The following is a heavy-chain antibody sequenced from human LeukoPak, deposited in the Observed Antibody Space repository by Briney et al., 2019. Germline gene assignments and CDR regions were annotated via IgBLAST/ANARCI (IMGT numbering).Heavy chain of an antibody. CDR1: RGSISSYY. Sequence: SETLSLTCTVSRGSISSYYWSWIRQPPGKGLEWIGYIYYSGSTNYNYNPSLKSRVTISVDTSKNQFSLKLTSVTAADTAVYYCARHEGDTSGYYMYNWFDPWGQGTLVTVSS. J-gene: IGHJ5*02. V-gene: IGHV4-59*08. D-gene: IGHD3-22*01. CDR2: IYYSGST. CDR3: ARHEGDTSGYYMYNWFDP.